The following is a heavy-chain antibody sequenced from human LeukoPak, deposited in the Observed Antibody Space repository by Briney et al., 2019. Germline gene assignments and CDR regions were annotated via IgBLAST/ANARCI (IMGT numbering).Heavy chain of an antibody. D-gene: IGHD6-19*01. CDR3: ARGRSGAYDAFDI. J-gene: IGHJ3*02. CDR2: ISYDGSNK. V-gene: IGHV3-30-3*01. Sequence: PGGSLRLSCAASGFTFSSYAMHWVRQAPGKGLEWVAVISYDGSNKYYADSVKGRFTISRDNSKNTLYLQMNSLRAEDTAVYYCARGRSGAYDAFDIWGQGTVVTVSS. CDR1: GFTFSSYA.